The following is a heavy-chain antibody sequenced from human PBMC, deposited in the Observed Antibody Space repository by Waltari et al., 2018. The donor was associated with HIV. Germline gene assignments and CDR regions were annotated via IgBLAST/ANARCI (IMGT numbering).Heavy chain of an antibody. CDR2: ISWDGGST. Sequence: EVPLVESGGLVVQPGGSLRLYGAASGFDFDDSTMLWDRQAPGKGLEWVSLISWDGGSTYYADSVKGRFTISRDNSKNSLYLQMNSLRTEDTALYYCAKDPVVVVAATLGGYFQHWGQGTLVTVSS. V-gene: IGHV3-43*01. D-gene: IGHD2-15*01. CDR3: AKDPVVVVAATLGGYFQH. J-gene: IGHJ1*01. CDR1: GFDFDDST.